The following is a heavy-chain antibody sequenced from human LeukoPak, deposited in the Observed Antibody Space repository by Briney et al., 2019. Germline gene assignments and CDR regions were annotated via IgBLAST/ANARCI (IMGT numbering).Heavy chain of an antibody. CDR3: AKDRPIAAAGTLDY. V-gene: IGHV3-30*02. CDR1: GFTFSSYG. J-gene: IGHJ4*02. Sequence: GGSLRLSCAASGFTFSSYGMHWVRQAPGKGLEWVAFIRYDGSNKYYADSVKGRFTISRDNSKNTLYLQMNSVRPEDTSVYYCAKDRPIAAAGTLDYWGQGTLVTVSS. CDR2: IRYDGSNK. D-gene: IGHD6-13*01.